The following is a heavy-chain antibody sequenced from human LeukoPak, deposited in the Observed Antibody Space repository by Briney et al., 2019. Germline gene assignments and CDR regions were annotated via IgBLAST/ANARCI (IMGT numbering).Heavy chain of an antibody. D-gene: IGHD6-13*01. Sequence: SVKVSCKASGGTFSSYAISWVRQAPGQGLEWMGGIIPIFGTANYAQKFQGRVTITTDESTSTAYMELSSLRSEDTAVYYCARSGAAAGPYFDYWGQGTLDTVSS. CDR1: GGTFSSYA. CDR2: IIPIFGTA. CDR3: ARSGAAAGPYFDY. J-gene: IGHJ4*02. V-gene: IGHV1-69*05.